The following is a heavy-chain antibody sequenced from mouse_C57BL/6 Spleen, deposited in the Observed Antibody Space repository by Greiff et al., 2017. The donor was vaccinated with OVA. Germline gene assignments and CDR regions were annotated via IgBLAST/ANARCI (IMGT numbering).Heavy chain of an antibody. CDR1: GYTFTDYN. V-gene: IGHV1-18*01. CDR3: ARDYYGSRYWYFDV. D-gene: IGHD1-1*01. J-gene: IGHJ1*03. CDR2: INPNNGGT. Sequence: EVKLQQSGPELVKPGASVKIPCKASGYTFTDYNMDWVKQSHGKSLEWIGDINPNNGGTIYNQKFKGKATLTVDKSSSTAYMELRSLTSEDTAVYYCARDYYGSRYWYFDVWGTGTTVTVSS.